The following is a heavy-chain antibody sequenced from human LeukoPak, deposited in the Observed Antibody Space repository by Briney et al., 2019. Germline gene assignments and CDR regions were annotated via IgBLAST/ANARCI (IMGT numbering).Heavy chain of an antibody. Sequence: GRSLRLSCAASGFNFDGYAMHWVRQAPGKGLEWVSGISWNSGDIGYADSVKGRFTISKDNAKNGLYLQMNSLRPEDTALYYCARSIVGALKPDYWGQGTLVTVSS. D-gene: IGHD1-26*01. CDR1: GFNFDGYA. CDR2: ISWNSGDI. J-gene: IGHJ4*02. V-gene: IGHV3-9*01. CDR3: ARSIVGALKPDY.